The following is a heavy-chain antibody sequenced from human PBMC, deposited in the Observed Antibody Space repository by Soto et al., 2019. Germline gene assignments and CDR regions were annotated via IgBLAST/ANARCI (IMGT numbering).Heavy chain of an antibody. J-gene: IGHJ5*02. CDR3: ARGIAAAGNWFDP. CDR1: GGTFSSYT. V-gene: IGHV1-69*02. D-gene: IGHD6-13*01. Sequence: VQLVQSGAEVKKPGSSVKVSCKASGGTFSSYTISWVRQAPGQGLEWMGRIIPILGIANYAQKFQGRVTITADKSTSTAYMELSSLRSEDTAVYYCARGIAAAGNWFDPWGQGTLVTVSS. CDR2: IIPILGIA.